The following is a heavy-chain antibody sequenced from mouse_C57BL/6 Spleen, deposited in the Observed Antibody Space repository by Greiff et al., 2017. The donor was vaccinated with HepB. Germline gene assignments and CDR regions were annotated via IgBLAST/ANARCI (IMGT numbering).Heavy chain of an antibody. J-gene: IGHJ1*03. D-gene: IGHD1-1*01. CDR3: ARTTHYYGRSYGYFDV. V-gene: IGHV1-22*01. CDR2: INPNNGGT. CDR1: GYTFTDYN. Sequence: EVQLQQSGPELVKPGASVKMSCKASGYTFTDYNMHWVKQSHGKSLEWIGYINPNNGGTSYNQQFKGKATLTVNTSSSPAYMELRSLTSEDSAVYYCARTTHYYGRSYGYFDVWGTGTTVTVSS.